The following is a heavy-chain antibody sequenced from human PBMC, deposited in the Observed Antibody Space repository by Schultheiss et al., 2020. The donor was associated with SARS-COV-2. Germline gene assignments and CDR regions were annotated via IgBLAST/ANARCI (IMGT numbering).Heavy chain of an antibody. V-gene: IGHV5-51*01. CDR2: IYPGDSDT. J-gene: IGHJ3*02. CDR3: ARQGLDYSDAFDI. CDR1: GYSFTKYW. D-gene: IGHD3-10*01. Sequence: GGSLRLSCKGSGYSFTKYWIGWVRQMPGKGLEWMGIIYPGDSDTRYSPSFQGQVTISADKSISTAYLQWSSLKASDTAMYYCARQGLDYSDAFDIWGQGTMVTVSS.